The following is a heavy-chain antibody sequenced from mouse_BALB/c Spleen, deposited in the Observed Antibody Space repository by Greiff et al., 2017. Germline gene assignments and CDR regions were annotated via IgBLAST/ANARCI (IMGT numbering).Heavy chain of an antibody. CDR2: IDPSDSET. D-gene: IGHD2-4*01. Sequence: VQLQQSGPQLVRPGASVKISCKASGYSFTSYWMHWVKQRPGQGLEWIGMIDPSDSETRLNQKFKDKATLTVDKSSSTAYMQLSSPTSEDSAVYDCAGSTMITTWAMDYWGQGTSVTVSS. CDR1: GYSFTSYW. J-gene: IGHJ4*01. CDR3: AGSTMITTWAMDY. V-gene: IGHV1-74*01.